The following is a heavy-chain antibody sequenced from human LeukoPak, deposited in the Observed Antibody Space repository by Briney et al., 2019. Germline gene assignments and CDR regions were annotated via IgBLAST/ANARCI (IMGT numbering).Heavy chain of an antibody. CDR2: LSAYNRNT. Sequence: ASVKVSRKASGYTFTSYGISWVRQAPGQGLEWMGWLSAYNRNTDYARKFQGRVTMATDTSTSTAYMELRSLRSDDTAVYYCARAWDCTSTTCYVYLDNWGQGTLVTVSS. D-gene: IGHD2-2*01. J-gene: IGHJ4*02. CDR3: ARAWDCTSTTCYVYLDN. V-gene: IGHV1-18*01. CDR1: GYTFTSYG.